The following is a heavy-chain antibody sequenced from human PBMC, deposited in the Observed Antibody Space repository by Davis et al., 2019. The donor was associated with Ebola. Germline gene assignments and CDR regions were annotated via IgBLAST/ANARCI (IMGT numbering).Heavy chain of an antibody. CDR1: GGSFSGYY. V-gene: IGHV4-34*01. CDR3: ARGAYYYDSSGYFGFYFEY. J-gene: IGHJ4*02. CDR2: INHTGST. Sequence: PSETLSLTCAVYGGSFSGYYWSWIRQAPGKGLEWIGEINHTGSTNYNPSLRSRVTISIDTSRNQFSLKLRSVTAADTAVYYCARGAYYYDSSGYFGFYFEYWGQGTLVTVSS. D-gene: IGHD3-22*01.